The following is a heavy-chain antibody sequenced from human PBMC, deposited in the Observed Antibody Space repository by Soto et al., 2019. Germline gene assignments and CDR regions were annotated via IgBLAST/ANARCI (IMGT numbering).Heavy chain of an antibody. D-gene: IGHD3-22*01. J-gene: IGHJ4*02. V-gene: IGHV3-30*18. CDR2: ISYDGSNE. CDR3: AKDTYFHDSSGYYVFDY. CDR1: GFTFSNYG. Sequence: QVHLVESGGGVVQPGRSLRLSCEASGFTFSNYGTHWFRQAPGEGLEWVAHISYDGSNEHYTDSVKGRFTISRDNSKNMLVLHMNSLRPEDTAVYRCAKDTYFHDSSGYYVFDYRGQGTLVSVSS.